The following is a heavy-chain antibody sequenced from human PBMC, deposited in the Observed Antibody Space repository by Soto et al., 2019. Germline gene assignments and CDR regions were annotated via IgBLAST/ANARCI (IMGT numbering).Heavy chain of an antibody. CDR1: GFTFSGSA. CDR2: IRSKANSYAT. V-gene: IGHV3-73*01. CDR3: TGIAVAGTFDY. D-gene: IGHD6-19*01. J-gene: IGHJ4*02. Sequence: GGSLRLSCAASGFTFSGSAMHWVRQASGKGLEWVGRIRSKANSYATAYAASVKGRFTISRDDSKNTAYLQMNSLKTEDTAVYYCTGIAVAGTFDYWGQGTLVTVSS.